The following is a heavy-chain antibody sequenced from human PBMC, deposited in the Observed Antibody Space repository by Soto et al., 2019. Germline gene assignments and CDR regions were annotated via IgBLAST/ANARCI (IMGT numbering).Heavy chain of an antibody. V-gene: IGHV4-59*01. D-gene: IGHD3-10*01. CDR2: IFYSGST. Sequence: LSLTCKVSGGSISNYYWNWIRQPPGKGLEWIGYIFYSGSTNYNPSLKSRVSMSVDTSKKQFSLKLTSVTAADTAVYFCVSGYVMDVWGQGTTVTVSS. CDR3: VSGYVMDV. CDR1: GGSISNYY. J-gene: IGHJ6*02.